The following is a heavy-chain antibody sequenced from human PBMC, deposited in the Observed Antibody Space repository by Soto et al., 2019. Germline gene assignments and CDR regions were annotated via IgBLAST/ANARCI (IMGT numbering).Heavy chain of an antibody. J-gene: IGHJ6*02. Sequence: QVQLVESGGGVVQPGRSLRLSCAASGFTFSSYAMLWVRQAPGKGLEWVAVISYDGSNKYYADSVKGRFTISRDNSKNTLYLQMTSLRAEDPAVPSCTGIAAGGTRGRCLSYGMDVWGQGTTVTVSS. V-gene: IGHV3-30-3*01. CDR2: ISYDGSNK. D-gene: IGHD6-13*01. CDR3: TGIAAGGTRGRCLSYGMDV. CDR1: GFTFSSYA.